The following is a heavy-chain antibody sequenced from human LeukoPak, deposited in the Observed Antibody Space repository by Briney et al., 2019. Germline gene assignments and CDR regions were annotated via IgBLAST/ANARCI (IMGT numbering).Heavy chain of an antibody. Sequence: PSETLSLTCTVSGGSISSSSYYWGWIRQPPGKGLEWIGSIYYSGSTYYNPSLKSRVTISVDTSKNQFSLKLSSVTAADTAVYYCARLWAPNPNDYVWGSYPNFDYWGQGTLVTVSS. J-gene: IGHJ4*02. CDR1: GGSISSSSYY. CDR2: IYYSGST. D-gene: IGHD3-16*02. CDR3: ARLWAPNPNDYVWGSYPNFDY. V-gene: IGHV4-39*01.